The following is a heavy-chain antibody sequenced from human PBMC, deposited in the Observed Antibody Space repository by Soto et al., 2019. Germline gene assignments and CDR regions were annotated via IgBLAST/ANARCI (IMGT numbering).Heavy chain of an antibody. CDR3: VSGYSSGWNSYDYGMDV. V-gene: IGHV3-30*03. CDR2: ISYDGSNK. D-gene: IGHD6-19*01. J-gene: IGHJ6*01. Sequence: QVQLVESGGGVVQPGRSLRLSCAASGFTFSSYGMHWVRQAPGKGLEWVAVISYDGSNKYYADSVKGRFTISRDNSKNTLYLQMNSLRAEDTAVYYCVSGYSSGWNSYDYGMDVW. CDR1: GFTFSSYG.